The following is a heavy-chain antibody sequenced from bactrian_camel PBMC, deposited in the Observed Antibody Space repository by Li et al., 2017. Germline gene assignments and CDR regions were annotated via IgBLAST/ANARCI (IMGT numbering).Heavy chain of an antibody. CDR2: ISTDGST. Sequence: HVQLVESGGGSVQAGGSPRLSCVASGYLGSRGCMGWFRQAPGKEREGVAAISTDGSTTYADSVEGRFTISEDNAKNTLYLQMNSLKPEDTAMYYCAYVRGVECSYYPDYDRFGYWGQGTQVTVS. J-gene: IGHJ6*01. CDR1: GYLGSRGC. V-gene: IGHV3S53*01. CDR3: AYVRGVECSYYPDYDRFGY. D-gene: IGHD4*01.